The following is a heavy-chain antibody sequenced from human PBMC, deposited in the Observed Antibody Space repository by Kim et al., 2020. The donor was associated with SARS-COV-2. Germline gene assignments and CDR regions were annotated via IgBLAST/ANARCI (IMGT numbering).Heavy chain of an antibody. D-gene: IGHD6-19*01. V-gene: IGHV3-53*01. CDR1: GFTVSSNY. CDR3: AREEGYSSGNFDY. J-gene: IGHJ4*02. CDR2: IYSGGST. Sequence: GGSLRLSCAASGFTVSSNYMSWVRQAPGKGLEWVSVIYSGGSTYYADSVKGRFTISRDNSKNTLYLQMNSLRAEDTAVYYCAREEGYSSGNFDYWGQGTLVTVSS.